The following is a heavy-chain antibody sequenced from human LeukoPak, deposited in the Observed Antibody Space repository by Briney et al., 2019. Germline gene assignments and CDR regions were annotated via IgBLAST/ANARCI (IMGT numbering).Heavy chain of an antibody. J-gene: IGHJ5*02. V-gene: IGHV3-15*01. Sequence: PGGSLRLSCTASGLTFTTAWMSWVRQAPGKGLEWVGRIKSNNDGGTADFGAPVKDRLTMSRDDSRNTFYLQMNSLRTDDTAVYYCTTDRYYFDPWGQGTLVTVSS. D-gene: IGHD3-22*01. CDR2: IKSNNDGGTA. CDR1: GLTFTTAW. CDR3: TTDRYYFDP.